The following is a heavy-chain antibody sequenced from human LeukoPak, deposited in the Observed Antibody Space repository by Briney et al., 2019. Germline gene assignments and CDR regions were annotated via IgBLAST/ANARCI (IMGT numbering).Heavy chain of an antibody. D-gene: IGHD3-22*01. Sequence: GGSLRLSCAASGFTVSSNHMSWVRQAPGKGLEWVSGIYGGGSTYYLDSVKGRSTISRDNSKNTVYLQMNSLRAEDTAVYYCARGNSDRSSRVDAFDIWGQGTMVTVSS. CDR1: GFTVSSNH. CDR2: IYGGGST. CDR3: ARGNSDRSSRVDAFDI. J-gene: IGHJ3*02. V-gene: IGHV3-53*01.